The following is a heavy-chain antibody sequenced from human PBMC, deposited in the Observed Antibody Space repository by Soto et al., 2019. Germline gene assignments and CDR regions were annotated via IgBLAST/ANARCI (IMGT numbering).Heavy chain of an antibody. D-gene: IGHD6-19*01. CDR1: GFTFSSYA. CDR2: ISGSGGSA. J-gene: IGHJ5*02. V-gene: IGHV3-23*01. Sequence: EVQLLESGGGLVQPGGSLRLSCAASGFTFSSYAMSWVRQAPGKGLEWVSGISGSGGSAYYADSVKGRFIISRDNSKNTLYVQMNSLRAEDTAVYYCAKGSVIAVAGILDHWGQGTLVTVSS. CDR3: AKGSVIAVAGILDH.